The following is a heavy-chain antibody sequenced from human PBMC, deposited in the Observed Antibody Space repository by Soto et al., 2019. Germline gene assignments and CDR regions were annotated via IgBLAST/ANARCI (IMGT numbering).Heavy chain of an antibody. CDR3: ARTNGVYCSGGSCYSVYYGMDV. Sequence: SGPTLVNPTQTLTLTCTFSGFSLSTSGMCVSWIRQPPGKALEWLALIDWDDDKYYSTSLKTRLTISKDTSKNQVVLTMTNMEPVDTATYYCARTNGVYCSGGSCYSVYYGMDVWGQGTMVTVSS. V-gene: IGHV2-70*01. CDR2: IDWDDDK. CDR1: GFSLSTSGMC. D-gene: IGHD2-15*01. J-gene: IGHJ6*02.